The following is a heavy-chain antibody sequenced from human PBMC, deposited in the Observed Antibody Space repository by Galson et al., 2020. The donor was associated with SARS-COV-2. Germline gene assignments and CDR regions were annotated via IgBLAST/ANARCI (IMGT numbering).Heavy chain of an antibody. D-gene: IGHD5-12*01. CDR3: ASMGVATPFWSECNGFDP. CDR2: IYYTGST. CDR1: GGAISSYH. V-gene: IGHV4-59*13. Sequence: SQTLSLTCTVPGGAISSYHWSWIRQPLGKGLEWNGYIYYTGSTNTNPTLNRRVPISVETSKNQFSLKLSSVTDADTAVYYCASMGVATPFWSECNGFDPWGQGTLVTFSS. J-gene: IGHJ5*02.